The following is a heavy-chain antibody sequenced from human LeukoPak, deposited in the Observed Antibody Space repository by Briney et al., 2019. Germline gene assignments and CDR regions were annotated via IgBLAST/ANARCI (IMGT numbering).Heavy chain of an antibody. V-gene: IGHV3-48*04. CDR1: GFTFSHYT. D-gene: IGHD6-19*01. Sequence: TGGSLRLSCAASGFTFSHYTMNWVRQAPGKGLEWVSYISSSGSTIYYADSVKGRFTISRDNAKNSLYLQMNSLRAEDTAVYYCARENTAGIENWGQGTLVTVSS. J-gene: IGHJ4*02. CDR2: ISSSGSTI. CDR3: ARENTAGIEN.